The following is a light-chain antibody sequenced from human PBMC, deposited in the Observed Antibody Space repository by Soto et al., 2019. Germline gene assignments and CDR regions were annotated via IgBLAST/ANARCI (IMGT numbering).Light chain of an antibody. Sequence: QSVLTQSPSVSAAPGQKVTISCSGSSSNIGNNYVSWYQQLPGTAPKLLIYDNNKRPSGIPDRFSGSKSGTSGTLDITGLQTGDEADYYCATWDGSLPGKVFGGGTKLTV. CDR2: DNN. J-gene: IGLJ2*01. CDR3: ATWDGSLPGKV. V-gene: IGLV1-51*01. CDR1: SSNIGNNY.